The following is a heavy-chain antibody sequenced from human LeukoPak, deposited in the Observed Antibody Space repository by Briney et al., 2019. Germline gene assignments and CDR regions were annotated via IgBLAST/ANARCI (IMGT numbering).Heavy chain of an antibody. J-gene: IGHJ4*02. V-gene: IGHV1-46*01. CDR1: GYTFTSYY. Sequence: ASVKVSCKASGYTFTSYYMHWVRQAPGQGLEWMGIINPNGGSTSYAQEFQGRVTMTRDTSTSTVYMELSSLRSEDTAVYYCARDLVGGRIIWGQGTLVTVSS. CDR3: ARDLVGGRII. D-gene: IGHD1-26*01. CDR2: INPNGGST.